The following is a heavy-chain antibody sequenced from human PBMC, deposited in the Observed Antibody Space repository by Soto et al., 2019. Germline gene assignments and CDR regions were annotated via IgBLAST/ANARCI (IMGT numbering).Heavy chain of an antibody. J-gene: IGHJ4*02. Sequence: QVQLMQSGAEVKRPGASTKISCKTSGYTFTNYPIHWVRQAPGQTLECMAWIDAGNGNTKYSQSIQDRLTCTRDTSATTAYMELSSPRSEATAVYYCACYNYFDYCGRGTLVTVSS. D-gene: IGHD2-15*01. V-gene: IGHV1-3*01. CDR2: IDAGNGNT. CDR3: ACYNYFDY. CDR1: GYTFTNYP.